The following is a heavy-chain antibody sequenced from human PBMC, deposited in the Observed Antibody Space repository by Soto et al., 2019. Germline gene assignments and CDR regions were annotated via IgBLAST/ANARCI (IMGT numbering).Heavy chain of an antibody. Sequence: PSVTLSVTCAVSGGSFSGYSWTWIRQTPGKGLQWIGQINHSGSSIYNPSLKNRVTISTMSNNKFSLELSSVTAADTAVYYCTRGLFSGSSYSGSWYYFDSWGQGTMVTVPQ. V-gene: IGHV4-34*01. D-gene: IGHD1-26*01. CDR3: TRGLFSGSSYSGSWYYFDS. CDR1: GGSFSGYS. CDR2: INHSGSS. J-gene: IGHJ4*02.